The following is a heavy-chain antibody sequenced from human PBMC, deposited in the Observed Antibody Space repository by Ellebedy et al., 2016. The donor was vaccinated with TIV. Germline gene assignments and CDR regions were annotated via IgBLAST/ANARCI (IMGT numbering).Heavy chain of an antibody. D-gene: IGHD6-13*01. CDR1: GFTFSSYW. V-gene: IGHV3-7*04. J-gene: IGHJ4*02. Sequence: GESLKISXAASGFTFSSYWMTWVRRAPGKGLEWVANIKQDGSEKYYVGSVKGRFTISRDNAKNSLYLQMNSLRAEDTAVYYCARAIGAAGSFWGQGTLVTVSS. CDR2: IKQDGSEK. CDR3: ARAIGAAGSF.